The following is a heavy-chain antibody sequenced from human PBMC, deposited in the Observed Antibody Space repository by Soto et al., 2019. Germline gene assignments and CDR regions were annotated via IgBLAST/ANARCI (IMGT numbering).Heavy chain of an antibody. Sequence: SGINWNGGSTGYADSVKGRFTISRDNAKNSLYLQMNSLRAEDTALYHCARVKHCSSTSCYGGVNDYWGQGTLVTAPQ. D-gene: IGHD2-2*01. CDR3: ARVKHCSSTSCYGGVNDY. V-gene: IGHV3-20*01. J-gene: IGHJ4*02. CDR2: INWNGGST.